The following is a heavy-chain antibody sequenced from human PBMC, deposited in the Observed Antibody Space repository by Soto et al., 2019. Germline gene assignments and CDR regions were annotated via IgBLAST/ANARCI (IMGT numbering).Heavy chain of an antibody. D-gene: IGHD3-10*01. CDR2: ISAGNGDT. CDR3: ARDRITVIRGVPDWFDP. Sequence: ASVKVSCKASGYTFTSYAMHWVRQAPGQRPEWMGWISAGNGDTKYPRKFEGRVSITRDTSASTAYMGLRSLTYEDTAVYYCARDRITVIRGVPDWFDPWGQGTLVTVSS. CDR1: GYTFTSYA. V-gene: IGHV1-3*01. J-gene: IGHJ5*02.